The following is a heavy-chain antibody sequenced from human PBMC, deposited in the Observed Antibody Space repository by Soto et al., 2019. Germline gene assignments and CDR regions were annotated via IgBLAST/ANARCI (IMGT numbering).Heavy chain of an antibody. CDR3: ARDKGAFDI. CDR1: GFTFSSYG. Sequence: GGSLRLSCAASGFTFSSYGMHWVRQAPGKGLEWVAVIWYDGSNKYYADSVKGRFTISRDNSKNTLYLQMNSLRAEDTAVYYCARDKGAFDIWGQGTMITVSS. J-gene: IGHJ3*02. CDR2: IWYDGSNK. V-gene: IGHV3-33*01.